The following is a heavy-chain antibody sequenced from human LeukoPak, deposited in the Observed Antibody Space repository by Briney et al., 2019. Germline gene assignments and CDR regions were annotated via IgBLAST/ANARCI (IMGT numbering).Heavy chain of an antibody. V-gene: IGHV2-70*04. CDR1: GFSLRTTGVR. CDR2: IDWDDDK. D-gene: IGHD6-13*01. Sequence: SGPGLVKPTQTLTLTCSFSGFSLRTTGVRVSWIRQPPGKALEWLARIDWDDDKFYSASLRTRLTISKDTSKNQVVLTMTNMDPVDTATYYCARISALGDVIWLDPWGQGILVTVSS. CDR3: ARISALGDVIWLDP. J-gene: IGHJ5*02.